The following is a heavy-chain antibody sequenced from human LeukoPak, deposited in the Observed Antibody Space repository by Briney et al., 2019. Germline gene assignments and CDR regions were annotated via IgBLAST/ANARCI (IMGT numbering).Heavy chain of an antibody. Sequence: SQTLSLTCTVSGGSISSGGYYWSWIRQHPGKGLEWIGYIYYSGSTYYNPSLKSRVTISVDTSKNQFSLKLSSVTAADTAVYYCARVRLYDYVWGSYRYGKNYFDYWGPGTLVTVSS. CDR3: ARVRLYDYVWGSYRYGKNYFDY. CDR1: GGSISSGGYY. V-gene: IGHV4-31*03. J-gene: IGHJ4*02. D-gene: IGHD3-16*02. CDR2: IYYSGST.